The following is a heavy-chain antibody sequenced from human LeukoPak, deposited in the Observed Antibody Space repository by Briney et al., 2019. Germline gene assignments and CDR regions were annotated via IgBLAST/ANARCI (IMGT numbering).Heavy chain of an antibody. V-gene: IGHV3-33*01. CDR2: IWYDGSNK. J-gene: IGHJ5*01. CDR1: GLTFSDYG. Sequence: TGGSLRLSCAASGLTFSDYGIHWVRQAPGKGLEWVAVIWYDGSNKYYADSVKGRFTISRDNSKKTLYLQMNSLRAEDTAVYYCARGGGGSSTVTIYWFDSWGQGTLVTVSS. D-gene: IGHD4-17*01. CDR3: ARGGGGSSTVTIYWFDS.